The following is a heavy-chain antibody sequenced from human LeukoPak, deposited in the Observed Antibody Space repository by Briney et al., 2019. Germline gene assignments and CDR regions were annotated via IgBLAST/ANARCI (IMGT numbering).Heavy chain of an antibody. D-gene: IGHD3-10*01. CDR2: MYHSGTT. V-gene: IGHV4-30-2*01. CDR1: GGSISSGGYS. CDR3: ARDLWFGEVSWFDV. Sequence: PSETLSLTCAVSGGSISSGGYSWSWIRQPPGKGLEWIGYMYHSGTTHYNPSLKSRVTISVDRSKNQFSLKLSSVTAADTAVYYCARDLWFGEVSWFDVWGRGKLVTVSS. J-gene: IGHJ5*02.